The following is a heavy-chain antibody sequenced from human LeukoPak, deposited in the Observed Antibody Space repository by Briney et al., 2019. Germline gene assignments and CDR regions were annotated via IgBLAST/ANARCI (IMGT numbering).Heavy chain of an antibody. CDR3: AREGDTTRGG. J-gene: IGHJ4*02. V-gene: IGHV3-74*01. CDR2: INTDGSST. Sequence: GGSLRLSCAASGFTFSNYAMSWVRQAPGKGLVWVSRINTDGSSTSYADSVKGRFTISRDNAKNTLYLQMNSLRAEDTAVYYCAREGDTTRGGWGQGTLVTVSS. D-gene: IGHD3-16*01. CDR1: GFTFSNYA.